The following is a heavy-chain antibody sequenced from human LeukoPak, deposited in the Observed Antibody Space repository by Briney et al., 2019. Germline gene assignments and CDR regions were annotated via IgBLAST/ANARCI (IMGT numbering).Heavy chain of an antibody. D-gene: IGHD6-13*01. Sequence: SETLSLTCTVSGGSISSYYWSWIRQPPGKGLEWIGYIYYSGSTNYNPSLKGRVTISVDTSKNQFSLKLSSVTAADTAVYYCARDQRSSSWYEAAGMDVWGQGTTVTVSS. CDR3: ARDQRSSSWYEAAGMDV. J-gene: IGHJ6*02. V-gene: IGHV4-59*12. CDR1: GGSISSYY. CDR2: IYYSGST.